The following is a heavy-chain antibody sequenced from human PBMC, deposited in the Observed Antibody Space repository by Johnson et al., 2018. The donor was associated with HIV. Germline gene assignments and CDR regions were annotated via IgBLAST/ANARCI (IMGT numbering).Heavy chain of an antibody. J-gene: IGHJ3*02. CDR3: ATEAGIQRWLMDAFDI. CDR2: ISYDGSNK. Sequence: QVLLVESGGGVVQPGRSLRLSCAASGFTFSSYGMHWVRQAPGKGLEWVAVISYDGSNKYYADSVKGRFTISRDNSKNTLYLQMNSLRAEDTAVYYCATEAGIQRWLMDAFDIWGQGTMVTVSS. CDR1: GFTFSSYG. V-gene: IGHV3-30*03. D-gene: IGHD5-18*01.